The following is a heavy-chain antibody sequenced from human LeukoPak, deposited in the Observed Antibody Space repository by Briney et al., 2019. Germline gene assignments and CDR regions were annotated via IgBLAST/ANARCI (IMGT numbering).Heavy chain of an antibody. D-gene: IGHD5-12*01. CDR1: GGSIKSYY. Sequence: SETLSLTCTVSGGSIKSYYWSWIRQPPGKGLEWIGYIYYSGSTNYSPSLKSRVTISVDTSKNQFSLNLSSVTAADTAVYYCARADGRLATDVDYWGQGTLVTVSS. J-gene: IGHJ4*02. CDR3: ARADGRLATDVDY. V-gene: IGHV4-59*01. CDR2: IYYSGST.